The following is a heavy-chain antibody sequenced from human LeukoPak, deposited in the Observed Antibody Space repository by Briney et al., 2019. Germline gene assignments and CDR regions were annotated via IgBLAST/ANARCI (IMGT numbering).Heavy chain of an antibody. V-gene: IGHV1-69*13. Sequence: VASVKVSCKASGGTFSSFALSLVRQAPGQGLEWMGGIIPIFGTANYAQKFQGRVTIYSDASTSTDYMELSSLRSEDTAVYYCARDVRVKQQLTIRGSDYFYYMDVWGNGTTVIVSS. CDR3: ARDVRVKQQLTIRGSDYFYYMDV. J-gene: IGHJ6*03. CDR2: IIPIFGTA. D-gene: IGHD6-13*01. CDR1: GGTFSSFA.